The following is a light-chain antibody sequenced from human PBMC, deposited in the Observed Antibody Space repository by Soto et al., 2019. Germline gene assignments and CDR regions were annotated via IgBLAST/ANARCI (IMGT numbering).Light chain of an antibody. V-gene: IGKV3-20*01. CDR2: GAS. Sequence: EIVLTQSPGTLSLSPGERATLSCRASQSVSSSYLAWYQQKPGQAPRLLIYGASIMATGIPDRFSGSGSGTYFTLTISRLETEDFAVYYCQQYCSSPLTFGPGTKVDIK. J-gene: IGKJ3*01. CDR1: QSVSSSY. CDR3: QQYCSSPLT.